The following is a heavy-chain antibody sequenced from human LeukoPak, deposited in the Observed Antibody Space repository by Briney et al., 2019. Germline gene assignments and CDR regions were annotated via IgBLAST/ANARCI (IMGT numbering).Heavy chain of an antibody. J-gene: IGHJ4*02. CDR2: ISSSGGGT. D-gene: IGHD5-18*01. CDR1: GFTFSSYA. CDR3: AKFRVIHPWPDLDS. V-gene: IGHV3-23*01. Sequence: GGSLRLSCAASGFTFSSYAMSWVRQAPGKGLEWVSTISSSGGGTYYADSVKGRFTISRDNSKNTLYLQVNILRVEDTAVYFCAKFRVIHPWPDLDSWGQGTLVTVSS.